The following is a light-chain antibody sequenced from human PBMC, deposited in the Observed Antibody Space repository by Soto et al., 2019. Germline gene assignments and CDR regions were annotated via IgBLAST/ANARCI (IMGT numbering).Light chain of an antibody. Sequence: QSVLTQPPSTTGSPVRSVTISCTGTSSDVGGYNYVHWYQHNPGKSSKLMIYEVIKRPPEVPDRFSGSKSGRAASLTATGLQAEDEADYYCSSYAGSNIEVFGNGTKVTVL. CDR2: EVI. V-gene: IGLV2-8*01. CDR1: SSDVGGYNY. CDR3: SSYAGSNIEV. J-gene: IGLJ1*01.